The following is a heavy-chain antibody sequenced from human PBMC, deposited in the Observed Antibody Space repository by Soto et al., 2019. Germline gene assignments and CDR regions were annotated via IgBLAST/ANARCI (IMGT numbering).Heavy chain of an antibody. V-gene: IGHV3-23*01. D-gene: IGHD3-3*01. CDR1: GCTFSSYA. CDR2: ISGSGGST. CDR3: AKDGITIFGLVIIGDDAFDI. J-gene: IGHJ3*02. Sequence: VGSLRLSCASSGCTFSSYAMSWVRHSPGKGLEWVSAISGSGGSTYYADSVKGRFTISRDNSKNTLYLQMNSLRAEDTAVYYCAKDGITIFGLVIIGDDAFDIWGQGTMVLVSS.